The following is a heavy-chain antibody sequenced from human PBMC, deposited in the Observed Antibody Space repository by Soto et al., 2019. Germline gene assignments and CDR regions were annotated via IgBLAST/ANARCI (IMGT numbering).Heavy chain of an antibody. V-gene: IGHV3-7*01. CDR3: ARENDIVVVQAAPGGMDV. D-gene: IGHD2-2*01. Sequence: SVGSLRLSCAASGFTFSSYWMSWVRQAPGKGLEWVANIKQDGSEKYYVDSVKGRFTISRDNAKNSLYLQMNSLRAEDTAVYYCARENDIVVVQAAPGGMDVWGQGTTVTVSS. CDR1: GFTFSSYW. J-gene: IGHJ6*02. CDR2: IKQDGSEK.